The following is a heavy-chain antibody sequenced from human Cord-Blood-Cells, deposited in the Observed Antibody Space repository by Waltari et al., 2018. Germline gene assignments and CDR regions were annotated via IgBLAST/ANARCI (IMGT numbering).Heavy chain of an antibody. D-gene: IGHD2-2*01. J-gene: IGHJ4*02. V-gene: IGHV1-46*01. CDR1: GYTFTSYY. CDR3: ARGRLPAAIPPFDY. Sequence: QVQLVQSGAEVKKPGASVKVSCKALGYTFTSYYIHWFRPAPGQGLEWMGIINPSGGSTSYAQKFQGRVTMTRDTSTSTVYMELSSLRSEDTAVYYCARGRLPAAIPPFDYWGQGTLVTVSS. CDR2: INPSGGST.